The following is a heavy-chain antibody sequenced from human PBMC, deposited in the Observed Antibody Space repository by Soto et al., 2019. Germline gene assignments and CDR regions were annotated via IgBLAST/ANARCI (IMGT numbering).Heavy chain of an antibody. CDR2: INPDSGVT. CDR3: ARDRGVRDV. Sequence: QVQLVQSGAEVKKPGASVKVSCKASGYTFTSYYMHWVRQAPGQGLEWMGWINPDSGVTYYPHKFQDRVTMTRDTSISTAYMGLSRLTSDYSALYCCARDRGVRDVWGQGTTVIVSS. D-gene: IGHD2-8*01. J-gene: IGHJ6*02. V-gene: IGHV1-2*02. CDR1: GYTFTSYY.